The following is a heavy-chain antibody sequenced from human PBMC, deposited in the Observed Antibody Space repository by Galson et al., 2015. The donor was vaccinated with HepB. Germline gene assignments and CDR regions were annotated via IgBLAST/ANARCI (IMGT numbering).Heavy chain of an antibody. CDR2: IDPSDSYT. V-gene: IGHV5-10-1*01. D-gene: IGHD6-19*01. J-gene: IGHJ6*02. CDR1: GYSFTSYW. CDR3: ARPAGWPYYYYGMDV. Sequence: QSGAEVKKPGESLRISCKGSGYSFTSYWISWVRQMPGKGLEWMGRIDPSDSYTNYSPSFQGHVTISADKSISTAYLQWSSLKASDTAMYYCARPAGWPYYYYGMDVWGQGTTVTVSS.